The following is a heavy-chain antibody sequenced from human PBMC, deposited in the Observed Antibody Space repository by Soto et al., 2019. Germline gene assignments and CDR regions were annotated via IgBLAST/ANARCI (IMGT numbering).Heavy chain of an antibody. CDR3: VKKSGWFNT. Sequence: QLWQSGGGLVQPGGSLTLSFAASGFTFGTTDMSWVRQAPGEGLEGVSTIDGSGGITYYAYSVKGRFTISMDNSRNTVYLQMNSLRGDDTALYYCVKKSGWFNTWGQGALVTVST. CDR1: GFTFGTTD. V-gene: IGHV3-23*01. D-gene: IGHD3-10*01. J-gene: IGHJ5*02. CDR2: IDGSGGIT.